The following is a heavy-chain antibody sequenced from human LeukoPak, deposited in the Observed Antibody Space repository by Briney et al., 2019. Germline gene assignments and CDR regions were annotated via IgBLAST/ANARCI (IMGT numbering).Heavy chain of an antibody. V-gene: IGHV4-61*09. CDR2: IHTSGST. Sequence: SETLSLTCTVSGGSISSGSYCWSWIRQPAGKGLEWIGHIHTSGSTNYNPSLKSRVTISVDTSKNQFSLRLSSVPAADTAVYYCARDHYDILTGALGDWFDPWGQGTLVTVSS. J-gene: IGHJ5*02. D-gene: IGHD3-9*01. CDR3: ARDHYDILTGALGDWFDP. CDR1: GGSISSGSYC.